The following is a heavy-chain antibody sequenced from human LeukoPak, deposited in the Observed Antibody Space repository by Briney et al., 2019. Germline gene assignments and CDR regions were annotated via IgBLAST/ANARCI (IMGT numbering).Heavy chain of an antibody. CDR2: IKPDGSDT. V-gene: IGHV3-7*01. Sequence: GGSLRVSCSASGFSFGGSWMTWVRRAPGKGLEWVANIKPDGSDTYYVDSMKDRFTISRDNAKNSLYLQINGLRAEDTAVYYCARHLDWSFDYWGQGTLVTVSS. CDR3: ARHLDWSFDY. J-gene: IGHJ4*02. D-gene: IGHD3/OR15-3a*01. CDR1: GFSFGGSW.